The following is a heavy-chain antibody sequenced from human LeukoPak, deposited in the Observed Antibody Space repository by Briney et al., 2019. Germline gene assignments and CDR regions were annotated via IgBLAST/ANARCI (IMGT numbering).Heavy chain of an antibody. D-gene: IGHD5-24*01. Sequence: SETLSLTCTVSGDSISSSSYYWGWIRQPPGKGLEWVGSTHYSGSTYYSPSLKSRATISVDTSKSQFSLKLSSVTASDTAVYYCARHDGYTNFDYWGQGTLVTVSS. CDR2: THYSGST. CDR3: ARHDGYTNFDY. V-gene: IGHV4-39*01. J-gene: IGHJ4*02. CDR1: GDSISSSSYY.